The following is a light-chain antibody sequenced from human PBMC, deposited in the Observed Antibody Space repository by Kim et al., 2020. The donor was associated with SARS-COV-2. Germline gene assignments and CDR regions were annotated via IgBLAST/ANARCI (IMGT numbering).Light chain of an antibody. Sequence: PGKTARITCGGNNIGSKSVPCYQQKPGQAPVLVIYYDSDRPSGIPERFSGSNSGNTATLTISRVEAGDEADYYCQVWDSSSDHWVFGGGTQLTVL. CDR3: QVWDSSSDHWV. V-gene: IGLV3-21*04. J-gene: IGLJ3*02. CDR2: YDS. CDR1: NIGSKS.